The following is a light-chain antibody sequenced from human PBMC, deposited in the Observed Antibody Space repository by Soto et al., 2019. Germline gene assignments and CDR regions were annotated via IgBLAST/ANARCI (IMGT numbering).Light chain of an antibody. V-gene: IGLV2-14*01. J-gene: IGLJ1*01. CDR3: SSYTSSNTLV. CDR1: SSDIGGYNY. CDR2: EVT. Sequence: QSALTQPASVSGSPGQSITISCTGGSSDIGGYNYVSWFQQHPGKVPKLMIYEVTNRPSGVSNRFSGSKSGSTASLTISGLQAEDEADYYCSSYTSSNTLVFGTGTNVTVL.